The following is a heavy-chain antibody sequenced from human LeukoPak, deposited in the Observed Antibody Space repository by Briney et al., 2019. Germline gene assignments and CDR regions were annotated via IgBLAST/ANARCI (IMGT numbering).Heavy chain of an antibody. Sequence: ASVKVSCKASGYTFTTCDINWVRQVTGQGLEWMGWMNPNSGNTGYAQKFQGRATITRNTSISTGFMELSSLRSEDTAVYYCARRAVGNSYYYYMDVWGKGTTVTVSS. V-gene: IGHV1-8*03. CDR2: MNPNSGNT. D-gene: IGHD6-19*01. CDR3: ARRAVGNSYYYYMDV. J-gene: IGHJ6*03. CDR1: GYTFTTCD.